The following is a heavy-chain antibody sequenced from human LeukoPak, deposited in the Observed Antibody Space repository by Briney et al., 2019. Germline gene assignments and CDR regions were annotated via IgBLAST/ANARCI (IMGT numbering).Heavy chain of an antibody. J-gene: IGHJ4*02. V-gene: IGHV3-48*01. D-gene: IGHD2-2*01. Sequence: QSGGSLRLSCAASGFTFSSFSMNWVRQAPGKGLEWVSFITGSSSTIYYADSVKGRFTISRDNAKNSLYLQMNSLRAEDTAVYYCASCSSTSCYWGQGTLVTVSS. CDR1: GFTFSSFS. CDR2: ITGSSSTI. CDR3: ASCSSTSCY.